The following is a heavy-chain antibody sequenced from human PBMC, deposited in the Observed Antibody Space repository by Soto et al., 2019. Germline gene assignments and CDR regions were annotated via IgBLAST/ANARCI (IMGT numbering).Heavy chain of an antibody. CDR3: ARDYTGSYC. CDR1: GFTFSGST. Sequence: EVQLVESGVGLVQPGGSLTLSCATSGFTFSGSTIHWVRQASVKGLEWVGRTRSKTYSYAPAYAASVKGRFTISRDDSQSTAYLQMNRLKTEDTAVYYCARDYTGSYCWGQGTLVTGSS. CDR2: TRSKTYSYAP. J-gene: IGHJ4*02. V-gene: IGHV3-73*02. D-gene: IGHD1-26*01.